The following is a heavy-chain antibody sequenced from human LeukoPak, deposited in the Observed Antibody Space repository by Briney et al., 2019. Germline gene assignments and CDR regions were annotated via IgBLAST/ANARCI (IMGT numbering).Heavy chain of an antibody. Sequence: GESLKISCKGFGYKFTSYWIGWVRQMPGKGLEWMGSIFPGDSDTRYSPSIQGQVTISADNSTTTAYLQWSSLKASDTAIYYCTRHRNSDYLYGMDVWGQGTTVTVSS. CDR1: GYKFTSYW. V-gene: IGHV5-51*01. CDR3: TRHRNSDYLYGMDV. D-gene: IGHD3-22*01. J-gene: IGHJ6*02. CDR2: IFPGDSDT.